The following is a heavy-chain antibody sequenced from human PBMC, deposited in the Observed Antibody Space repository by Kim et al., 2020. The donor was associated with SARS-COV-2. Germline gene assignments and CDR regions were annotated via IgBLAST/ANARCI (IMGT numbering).Heavy chain of an antibody. Sequence: SETLSLTCAVYGGSFSGYYWSWIRQPPGKGLEWIGEINHSGSTNYNPSLKSRVTISVDTSKNQFSLKLSSVTAADTAVYYCARRLDCSSTSCSDYWGQGTLVTVSS. J-gene: IGHJ4*02. CDR3: ARRLDCSSTSCSDY. V-gene: IGHV4-34*01. CDR2: INHSGST. CDR1: GGSFSGYY. D-gene: IGHD2-2*01.